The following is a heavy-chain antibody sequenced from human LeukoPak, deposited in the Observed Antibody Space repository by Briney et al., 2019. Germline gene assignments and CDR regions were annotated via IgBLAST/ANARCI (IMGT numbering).Heavy chain of an antibody. CDR3: ARGAVVYYGSGSYYNVWYFDY. CDR2: IYYSGRT. CDR1: GGSMSSHY. J-gene: IGHJ4*02. Sequence: SSETLSLTCTVSGGSMSSHYWSWIRHPPGKGREWIGYIYYSGRTNYNPSLKSQVSISVDTSKNQFFLKLSSVTAADTAVYYCARGAVVYYGSGSYYNVWYFDYWGQGTLVTVSS. V-gene: IGHV4-59*11. D-gene: IGHD3-10*01.